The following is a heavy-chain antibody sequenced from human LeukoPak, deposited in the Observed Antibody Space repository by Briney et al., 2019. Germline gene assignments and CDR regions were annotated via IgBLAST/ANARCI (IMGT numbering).Heavy chain of an antibody. D-gene: IGHD3-10*01. CDR3: ARELFGSGSCPDY. CDR1: GFTFSSNA. V-gene: IGHV3-33*01. Sequence: GGSLRLSCTAPGFTFSSNAIHWIRQAPGKGLEWVALVWHDGSNKYYADPVKGRFTISRDNSKNTVYLQMNSLRAEDTAVYYCARELFGSGSCPDYWGQGTLVTVSS. J-gene: IGHJ4*02. CDR2: VWHDGSNK.